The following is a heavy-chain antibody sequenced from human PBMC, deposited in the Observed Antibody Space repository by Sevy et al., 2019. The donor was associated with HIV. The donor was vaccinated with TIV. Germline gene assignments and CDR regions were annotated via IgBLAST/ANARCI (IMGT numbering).Heavy chain of an antibody. CDR1: GFIFSDFT. CDR2: ISNDGSNQ. CDR3: ARARLEDYYYGISGS. V-gene: IGHV3-30-3*01. D-gene: IGHD3-22*01. Sequence: GSLRLSCAVAGFIFSDFTMHWVRQAPGKGLEWVAVISNDGSNQYYADSVKGRFTISGDNSKTTLYLQMNSLGAEDTAVYYCARARLEDYYYGISGSWGQGTLVTVSS. J-gene: IGHJ5*02.